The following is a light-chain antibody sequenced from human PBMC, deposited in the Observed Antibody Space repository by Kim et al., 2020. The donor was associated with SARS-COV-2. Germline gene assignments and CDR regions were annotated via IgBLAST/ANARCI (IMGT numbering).Light chain of an antibody. J-gene: IGKJ2*01. Sequence: EIVMTQSPATLSVSPGETATLSCRASQTVTGNLAWYQQKPGQAPRLLIYGASTRATGVPLRFSGSGSGTEFTLTISSLQSEDFAVYHCQQYHNWYTFGQGTKLEIK. V-gene: IGKV3-15*01. CDR2: GAS. CDR3: QQYHNWYT. CDR1: QTVTGN.